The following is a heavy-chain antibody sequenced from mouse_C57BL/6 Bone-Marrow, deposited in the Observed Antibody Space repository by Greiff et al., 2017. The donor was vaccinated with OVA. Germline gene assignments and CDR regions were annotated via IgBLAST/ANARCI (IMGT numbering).Heavy chain of an antibody. V-gene: IGHV1-80*01. CDR2: IYPGDGDT. D-gene: IGHD1-1*01. J-gene: IGHJ1*03. CDR3: ARGDTTVRYWYFDV. Sequence: QVQLQQSGAELVKPGASVKISCKASGYAFSSYWMNWVKQRPGKGLEWIGQIYPGDGDTNYNGKFKGKATLTADKSSSTAYMQLSSLTSEDSAVDFCARGDTTVRYWYFDVWGTGTTVTVSS. CDR1: GYAFSSYW.